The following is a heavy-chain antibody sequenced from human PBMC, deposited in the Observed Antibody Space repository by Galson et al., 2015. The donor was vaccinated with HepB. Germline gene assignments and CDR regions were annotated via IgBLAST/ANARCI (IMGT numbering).Heavy chain of an antibody. Sequence: SLRLSCAASGFTFSTYGMHWVRQSPGKGLEWVAVISYDGSNKYYADSVKGRFTISRDTSKNTLYLQMNSLRAEDTAVYYCANAYCSSANCHVYYYYYMDVWGKGTTVTVSS. J-gene: IGHJ6*03. CDR3: ANAYCSSANCHVYYYYYMDV. D-gene: IGHD2-2*01. V-gene: IGHV3-30*18. CDR1: GFTFSTYG. CDR2: ISYDGSNK.